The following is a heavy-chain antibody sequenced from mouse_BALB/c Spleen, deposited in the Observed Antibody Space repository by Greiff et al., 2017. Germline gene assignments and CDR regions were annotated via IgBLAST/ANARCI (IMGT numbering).Heavy chain of an antibody. Sequence: EVLLVESGGGLVQPGGSLKLSCAASGFTFSSYTMSWVRQTPEKRLGWVAYISNGGGSTYYPDTVKGRFTISRDNAKNTLYLQMSSLKSEDTAMYYCARHRGESAWFAYWGRGTLVTVSA. J-gene: IGHJ3*01. D-gene: IGHD3-1*01. CDR2: ISNGGGST. CDR1: GFTFSSYT. CDR3: ARHRGESAWFAY. V-gene: IGHV5-12-2*01.